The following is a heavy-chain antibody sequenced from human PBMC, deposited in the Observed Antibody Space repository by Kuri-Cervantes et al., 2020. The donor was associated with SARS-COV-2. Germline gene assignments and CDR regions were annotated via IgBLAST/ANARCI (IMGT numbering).Heavy chain of an antibody. J-gene: IGHJ4*02. V-gene: IGHV3-23*01. D-gene: IGHD6-19*01. CDR1: GFTFSSYA. CDR2: LSVSGGNT. CDR3: AKDLAVAGSEDDS. Sequence: LSLTCAASGFTFSSYAMTWVRQAPGKGLEWVSSLSVSGGNTYYADSVKGRFTISRDNSRNTLYLQMNSLSAEDTAVYYCAKDLAVAGSEDDSWGQGTLVTVSS.